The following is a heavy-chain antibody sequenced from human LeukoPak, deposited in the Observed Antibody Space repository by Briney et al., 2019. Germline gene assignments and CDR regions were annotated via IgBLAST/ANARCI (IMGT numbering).Heavy chain of an antibody. CDR2: ISAYNGNT. V-gene: IGHV1-18*01. CDR1: GYTFTSYG. D-gene: IGHD6-13*01. J-gene: IGHJ5*02. CDR3: ARNPYSSSWHKKNWFDP. Sequence: ASVKVPCKASGYTFTSYGISWVRQAPGQGLEWMGWISAYNGNTNYAQKLQGRVTMTTDTSTSTAYMELRSLRSDDTAVYYCARNPYSSSWHKKNWFDPWGQGTLVTVSS.